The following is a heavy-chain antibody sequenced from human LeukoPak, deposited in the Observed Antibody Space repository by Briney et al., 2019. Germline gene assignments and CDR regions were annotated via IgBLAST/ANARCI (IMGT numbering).Heavy chain of an antibody. V-gene: IGHV3-23*01. CDR1: GLTFGDYA. D-gene: IGHD2-2*01. J-gene: IGHJ4*02. CDR2: ITSSAGST. Sequence: GGSLRLSCTVSGLTFGDYAMSWVRQAPGKGLEWVSHITSSAGSTDYADSVKGRFTISRDNSKNTLYLQMTSLRADDTAVYYCAKSAPSRYWGQGTLVTVSS. CDR3: AKSAPSRY.